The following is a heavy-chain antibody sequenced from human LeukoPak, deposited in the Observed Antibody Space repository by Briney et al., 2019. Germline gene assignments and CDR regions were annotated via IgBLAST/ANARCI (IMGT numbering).Heavy chain of an antibody. V-gene: IGHV4-61*01. CDR3: ARGYGDY. Sequence: SETLSLTCTVSGYSISSGYYWSWIRQPPGKGLEWIGYISNSGITNYNPSLKSRVTISIDTSKNQFSLRLSSVTAADTAVYYCARGYGDYWGQGTLVTVSS. D-gene: IGHD4-17*01. J-gene: IGHJ4*02. CDR2: ISNSGIT. CDR1: GYSISSGYY.